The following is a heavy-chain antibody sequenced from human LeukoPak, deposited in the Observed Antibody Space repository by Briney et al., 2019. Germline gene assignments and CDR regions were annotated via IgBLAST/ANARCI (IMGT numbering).Heavy chain of an antibody. CDR2: INTNTGNP. Sequence: ASVKVSCKASGYTFTSYAMNWVRQAPGQGLEWMGWINTNTGNPTYAQGFTGRFVFSLDTSVSTAYLQISSLKAEDTAVYYCARLGLVPLDDAFDIWGQGTMVTVSS. CDR1: GYTFTSYA. J-gene: IGHJ3*02. V-gene: IGHV7-4-1*02. CDR3: ARLGLVPLDDAFDI. D-gene: IGHD6-19*01.